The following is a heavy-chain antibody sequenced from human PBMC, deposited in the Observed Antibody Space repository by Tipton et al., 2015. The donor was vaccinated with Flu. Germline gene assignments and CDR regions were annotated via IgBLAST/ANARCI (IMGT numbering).Heavy chain of an antibody. V-gene: IGHV3-49*04. J-gene: IGHJ4*02. Sequence: SLRLSCIASGFTFEDYAVSWVRQAPGKGLECVGFVRSRAYGGTTEYAASVQGRFTISRDNSQSIAYLQMNSLRTEDTALYYCTRGMTLVGAKYYFDYWGQGALVTVSS. D-gene: IGHD1-26*01. CDR2: VRSRAYGGTT. CDR3: TRGMTLVGAKYYFDY. CDR1: GFTFEDYA.